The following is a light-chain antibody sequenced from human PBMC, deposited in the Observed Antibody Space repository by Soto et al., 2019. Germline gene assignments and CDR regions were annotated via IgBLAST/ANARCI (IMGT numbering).Light chain of an antibody. CDR3: SSYTSSSTLETV. J-gene: IGLJ1*01. CDR1: SSDVGGYNY. Sequence: QSALTQPASVSGSPGQSITISCTGTSSDVGGYNYVSWYQQHPGKAPKLMIYDVSNRPSGVSNRFSGSKSGNTASLTISGLQAEDEADYYCSSYTSSSTLETVFGTGTKLTV. CDR2: DVS. V-gene: IGLV2-14*01.